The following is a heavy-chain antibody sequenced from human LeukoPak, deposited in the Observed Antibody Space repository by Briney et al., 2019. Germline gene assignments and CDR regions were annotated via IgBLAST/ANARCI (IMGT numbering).Heavy chain of an antibody. Sequence: PSETLSLTCIVSGGAISSYYWSWIRQPPGKGLEWIGYIYYTGSTNYNPSLKSRVTISVDTSKNQLSLKLRSVTAADTAVYYCARQDSGTYLNPLDIWGQGTLVTVSS. J-gene: IGHJ4*02. V-gene: IGHV4-59*08. CDR3: ARQDSGTYLNPLDI. CDR2: IYYTGST. CDR1: GGAISSYY. D-gene: IGHD1-26*01.